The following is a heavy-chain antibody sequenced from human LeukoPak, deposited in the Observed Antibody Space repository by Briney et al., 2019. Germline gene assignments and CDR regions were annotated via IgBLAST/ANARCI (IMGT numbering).Heavy chain of an antibody. J-gene: IGHJ6*02. CDR1: GYTLTELS. CDR3: ATRGNYYDSSGYYYRSRSYYGMDV. CDR2: FDPEDGET. V-gene: IGHV1-24*01. Sequence: ASVKVSCTVSGYTLTELSMHWVRQAPGKGLEWMGGFDPEDGETIYAQKFQGRVTMTEDTSTDTAYMELSSLRSEDTAVYYCATRGNYYDSSGYYYRSRSYYGMDVWGQGTTVTVSS. D-gene: IGHD3-22*01.